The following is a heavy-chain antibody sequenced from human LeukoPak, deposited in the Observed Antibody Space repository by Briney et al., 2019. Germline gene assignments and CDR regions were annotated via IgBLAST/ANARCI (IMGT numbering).Heavy chain of an antibody. J-gene: IGHJ5*02. CDR2: IYYTGST. V-gene: IGHV4-59*08. CDR3: ARHGPYLGRLAWFDP. D-gene: IGHD1-26*01. Sequence: SETLSLTCTVSSGSISSYYWSWIRQPPGKGLGWIGYIYYTGSTNYNPSLKSRVTISVDTSKNQFSLNLSSVTAADTAVYYCARHGPYLGRLAWFDPWGQGTLVTVSS. CDR1: SGSISSYY.